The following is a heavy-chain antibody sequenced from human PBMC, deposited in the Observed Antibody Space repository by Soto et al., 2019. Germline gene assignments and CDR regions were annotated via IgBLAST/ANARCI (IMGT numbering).Heavy chain of an antibody. J-gene: IGHJ5*02. CDR1: GGSISSGGYY. Sequence: SETLSLTCTVSGGSISSGGYYWSWIRQHPGKGLEWIGYIYYSGSTYYNPSLKSRVTISVDTPKNQFPLKLSSVTAADTAVYYCASYYGGNSFLWFDPWRQRTLVTVPS. D-gene: IGHD4-17*01. CDR3: ASYYGGNSFLWFDP. CDR2: IYYSGST. V-gene: IGHV4-31*03.